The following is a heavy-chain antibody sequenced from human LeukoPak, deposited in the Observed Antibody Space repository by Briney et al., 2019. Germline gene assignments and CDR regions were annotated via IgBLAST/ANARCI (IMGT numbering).Heavy chain of an antibody. CDR1: AFSLNAYN. D-gene: IGHD2-21*02. Sequence: GGSLRLSCAASAFSLNAYNMNWVRQAPGKGLEWVSAIRGSGDTTFYADSVKGRFTISRDNSENTVYLQMNSLRAEDTAVYYCEKRGDKLDLIWGQGTLVTVSS. CDR2: IRGSGDTT. CDR3: EKRGDKLDLI. J-gene: IGHJ4*02. V-gene: IGHV3-23*01.